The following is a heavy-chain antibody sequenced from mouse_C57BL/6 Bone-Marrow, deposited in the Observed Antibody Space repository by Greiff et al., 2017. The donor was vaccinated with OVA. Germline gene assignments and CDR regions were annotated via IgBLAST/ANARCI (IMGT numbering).Heavy chain of an antibody. V-gene: IGHV1-85*01. CDR2: IYPRDGST. J-gene: IGHJ4*01. CDR1: GYTFTSYD. CDR3: ARGAMDY. Sequence: VHLVESGPELVKPGASVKLSCKASGYTFTSYDINWVKQRPGQGLEWIGWIYPRDGSTKYNEKFKGKATLTVDTSSSTAYMELNSLTSEDSAVYFCARGAMDYWGQGTSVTVSS.